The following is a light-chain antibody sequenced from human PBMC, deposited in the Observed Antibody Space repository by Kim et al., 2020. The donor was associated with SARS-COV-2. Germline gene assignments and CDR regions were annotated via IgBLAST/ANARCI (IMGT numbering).Light chain of an antibody. Sequence: QSVLTQPASVSASPGQSITISCTGTNSDVGKYDSVSWYQQHPGKAPKVIIFEVHKRPSWVSDRFSGSKSANTASLTISGLQSEDEADYYCCSYAGRNIYVFGTGTKVTVL. CDR2: EVH. CDR3: CSYAGRNIYV. J-gene: IGLJ1*01. CDR1: NSDVGKYDS. V-gene: IGLV2-23*02.